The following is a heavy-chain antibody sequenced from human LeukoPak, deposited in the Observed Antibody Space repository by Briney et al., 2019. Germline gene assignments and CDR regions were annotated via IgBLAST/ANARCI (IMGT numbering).Heavy chain of an antibody. V-gene: IGHV1-2*02. Sequence: ATAKDSSKASRYTFTGYYMHWVRQAPGQGLEWMGWINPNSGGTNYAQKLQGRVTITTDTSTSTAYMELRSLRSDDTAVYYCARVDHGVDYWGQGTLVTVSS. CDR2: INPNSGGT. D-gene: IGHD3-16*01. CDR1: RYTFTGYY. CDR3: ARVDHGVDY. J-gene: IGHJ4*02.